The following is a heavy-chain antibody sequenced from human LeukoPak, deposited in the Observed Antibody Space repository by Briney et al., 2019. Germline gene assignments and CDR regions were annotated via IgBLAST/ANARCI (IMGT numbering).Heavy chain of an antibody. CDR2: ISAYNGNT. V-gene: IGHV1-18*01. CDR1: GYTFTSYG. J-gene: IGHJ4*02. D-gene: IGHD6-13*01. CDR3: AREERPIAAAGTGDY. Sequence: GASVKVSCKASGYTFTSYGISWVRQAPGQGLEWMGWISAYNGNTNYAQKLQGRVTMTTDTSTSTAYMELRSLRSDDTAVYYCAREERPIAAAGTGDYWGQGTLVTVSS.